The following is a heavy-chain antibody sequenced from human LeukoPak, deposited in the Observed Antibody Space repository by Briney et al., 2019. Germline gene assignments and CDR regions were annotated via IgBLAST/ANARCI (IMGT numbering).Heavy chain of an antibody. CDR3: ARGQAGGRWLQLRRYNWFDP. V-gene: IGHV4-34*01. CDR2: INHSGST. CDR1: GGSFSGYY. D-gene: IGHD5-24*01. Sequence: PSETLSLTCAVYGGSFSGYYWSWIRQPPGKGLEWIGEINHSGSTNYNPSLKSRVTISVDTSKNQFSLKLSSVTAADTAVYYCARGQAGGRWLQLRRYNWFDPWGQGTLVTVSS. J-gene: IGHJ5*02.